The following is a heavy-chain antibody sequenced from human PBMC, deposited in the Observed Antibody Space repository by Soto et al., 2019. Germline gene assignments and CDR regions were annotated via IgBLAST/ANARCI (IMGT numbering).Heavy chain of an antibody. CDR1: GGTFSSYA. Sequence: ASVKVSCKASGGTFSSYAISWVRQAPGQGLEWMGGIIPIFGTANYAQKFQGRVTITADESTSTAYMELSSLRSEDTAVYYCARGPGYCSGGSCYPNPLDYWGQGTLVTVSS. V-gene: IGHV1-69*13. CDR3: ARGPGYCSGGSCYPNPLDY. D-gene: IGHD2-15*01. CDR2: IIPIFGTA. J-gene: IGHJ4*02.